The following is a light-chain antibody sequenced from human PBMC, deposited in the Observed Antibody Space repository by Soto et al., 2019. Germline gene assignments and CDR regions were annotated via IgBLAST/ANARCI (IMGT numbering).Light chain of an antibody. Sequence: EIVLTQSPATLSLSPGERAIFSCRASQSVSSHLAWYQQKPGQAPRLLIYDASNRATGIPARFSGSGSGTDFTLTISSLETEDFAVYYCQQCNNWPSYTFGQGTKLEIK. CDR2: DAS. V-gene: IGKV3-11*01. CDR3: QQCNNWPSYT. CDR1: QSVSSH. J-gene: IGKJ2*01.